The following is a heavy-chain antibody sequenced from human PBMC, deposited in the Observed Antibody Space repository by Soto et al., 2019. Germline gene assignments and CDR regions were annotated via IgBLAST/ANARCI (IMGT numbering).Heavy chain of an antibody. CDR3: ARAPPGPAPRWGV. CDR2: IYPTGKT. Sequence: NPSETLSLTCTVSNSSISSGGYSWSWIRQTPGKGLEWIGYIYPTGKTYYNPSLKNRATLSIDTSQNQFSLQLTSVTAADTAVYYCARAPPGPAPRWGVWGHGTTVTVSS. D-gene: IGHD3-16*01. V-gene: IGHV4-30-2*01. J-gene: IGHJ6*02. CDR1: NSSISSGGYS.